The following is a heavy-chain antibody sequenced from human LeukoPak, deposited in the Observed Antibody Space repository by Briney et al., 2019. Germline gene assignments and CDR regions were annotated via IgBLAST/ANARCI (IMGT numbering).Heavy chain of an antibody. Sequence: EASVKVSCKASGGTFSSYAISWVRQAPGQGLEWMGGIIPIFGTANYAQKFQGRVTITADESTSTAYMELSSLRSEDTAVYYCARWVVGATPQRYYYYGMDVWGQGTTVTVSS. CDR2: IIPIFGTA. CDR1: GGTFSSYA. D-gene: IGHD1-26*01. J-gene: IGHJ6*02. CDR3: ARWVVGATPQRYYYYGMDV. V-gene: IGHV1-69*13.